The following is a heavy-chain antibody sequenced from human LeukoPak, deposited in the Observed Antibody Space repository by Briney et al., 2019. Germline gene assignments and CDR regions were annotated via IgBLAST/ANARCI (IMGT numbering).Heavy chain of an antibody. D-gene: IGHD3-22*01. V-gene: IGHV4-59*01. J-gene: IGHJ3*02. CDR3: ARINYYDSSGYYTEPAFDI. CDR2: IYYSGST. CDR1: GGSISSYY. Sequence: PSETLSLTCTVSGGSISSYYWSWIRQPPGKGLEWIGYIYYSGSTNYNPSLKSRVTISVDTSKNQFSLKLSPVTDADTAVYYCARINYYDSSGYYTEPAFDIWGQGTMVTVSS.